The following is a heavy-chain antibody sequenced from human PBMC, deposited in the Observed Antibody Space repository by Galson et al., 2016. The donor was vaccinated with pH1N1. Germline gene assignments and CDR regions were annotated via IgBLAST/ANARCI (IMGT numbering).Heavy chain of an antibody. D-gene: IGHD1-14*01. J-gene: IGHJ4*02. CDR2: ISASSRDI. V-gene: IGHV3-48*03. CDR3: GTCPPDSYRIFDY. Sequence: SLRLSCAASGLTFNNHEMNWVRQAPGKGPEWIAYISASSRDIYYADSVKGRFTISRDNAKNPVYLQMNSLRVDDTALYYCGTCPPDSYRIFDYCGQGTLVTVSS. CDR1: GLTFNNHE.